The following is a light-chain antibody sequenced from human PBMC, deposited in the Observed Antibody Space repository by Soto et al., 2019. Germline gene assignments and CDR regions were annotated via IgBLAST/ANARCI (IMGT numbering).Light chain of an antibody. CDR2: GAS. Sequence: EIVLTQSPGTLSLSPGERATLSCRASQSVSSSYLAWYQQKPGQAPRLLIYGASSRATGIPDRFSGSGSGTDFTLTISRLEPEDFAVYYCQQYGSSPTYTFGQGTKFEIK. V-gene: IGKV3-20*01. CDR1: QSVSSSY. J-gene: IGKJ2*01. CDR3: QQYGSSPTYT.